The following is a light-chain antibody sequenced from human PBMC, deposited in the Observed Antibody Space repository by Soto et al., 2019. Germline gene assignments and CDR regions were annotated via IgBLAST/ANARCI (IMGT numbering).Light chain of an antibody. CDR1: QSVTTN. J-gene: IGKJ1*01. CDR2: GTS. V-gene: IGKV3-15*01. CDR3: QQYNKWPST. Sequence: EVVRTRSPASLSVSPGERGTRSGRASQSVTTNLAWYQQKPGQAPRLLIYGTSNRAAGVPARYSGSRSGTDFTLTISSLQSEDFAVYYCQQYNKWPSTFGQGTKG.